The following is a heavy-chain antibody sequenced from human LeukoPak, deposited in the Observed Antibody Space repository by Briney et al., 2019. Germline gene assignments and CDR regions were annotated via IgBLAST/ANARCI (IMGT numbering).Heavy chain of an antibody. V-gene: IGHV3-48*03. CDR1: GFTFSSYE. Sequence: GGSLRLSCAASGFTFSSYEMNWVRQAPGSGLEWISYISSSGSTIYYADSVKGRFTISRDNAKNSLYLQMNSMRAEDTAVYYCASCLLPCPGAFYIWGQGTMVTVSS. CDR3: ASCLLPCPGAFYI. CDR2: ISSSGSTI. J-gene: IGHJ3*02. D-gene: IGHD2/OR15-2a*01.